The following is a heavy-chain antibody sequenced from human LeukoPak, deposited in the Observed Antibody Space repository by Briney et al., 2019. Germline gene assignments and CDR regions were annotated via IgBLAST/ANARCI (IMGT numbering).Heavy chain of an antibody. Sequence: SQTLSLTCAVSGGSISSGGYSWSWIRQPPGKGLEWIGEINHSGSTNYNPSLKSRVTISVDTSKNQFSLKLSSVTAADTAVYYCARGVYYYDSSGYYYDYWGQGTLVTVSS. CDR1: GGSISSGGYS. CDR2: INHSGST. D-gene: IGHD3-22*01. CDR3: ARGVYYYDSSGYYYDY. V-gene: IGHV4-30-2*01. J-gene: IGHJ4*02.